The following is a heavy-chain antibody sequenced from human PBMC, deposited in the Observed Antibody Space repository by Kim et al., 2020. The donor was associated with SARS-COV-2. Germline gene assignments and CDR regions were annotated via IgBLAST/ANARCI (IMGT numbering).Heavy chain of an antibody. CDR1: GYTFTSYG. V-gene: IGHV1-18*01. CDR3: ARGGFTMVRGVPVDY. CDR2: ISAYNGNT. Sequence: ASVKVSCKASGYTFTSYGISWVRQAPGQGLEWMGWISAYNGNTNYAQKLQGRVTMTTDTSTSTAYMELRSLRSDDTAVYYCARGGFTMVRGVPVDYWGQGTLVTVSS. J-gene: IGHJ4*02. D-gene: IGHD3-10*01.